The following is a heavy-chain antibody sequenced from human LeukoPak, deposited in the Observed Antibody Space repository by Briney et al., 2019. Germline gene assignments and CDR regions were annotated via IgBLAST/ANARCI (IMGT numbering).Heavy chain of an antibody. CDR2: ISYSGSA. CDR1: GGSISSSGPY. J-gene: IGHJ3*01. CDR3: ARRAGFSATWFHTFDL. Sequence: SETLSLTCSVSGGSISSSGPYWDWVRQPPGQGLEWIGTISYSGSADYNPSLSSRVTMSVDTSKNQYSLMLRSVTAADTAIYYCARRAGFSATWFHTFDLWGRGTTVAVSS. D-gene: IGHD3-10*01. V-gene: IGHV4-39*01.